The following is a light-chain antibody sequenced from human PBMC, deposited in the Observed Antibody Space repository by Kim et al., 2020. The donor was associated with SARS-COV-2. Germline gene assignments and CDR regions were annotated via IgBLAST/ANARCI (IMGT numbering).Light chain of an antibody. CDR1: SSNIGAGCD. J-gene: IGLJ1*01. Sequence: RVTIACTGSSSNIGAGCDVHWYQQLPRTAPKLRVYGNGNGPSGVPDRFSGSKSGTSASLAIPGLQAEDEADYYGQSYDSSLSGSEVFGTGTKVTVL. V-gene: IGLV1-40*01. CDR2: GNG. CDR3: QSYDSSLSGSEV.